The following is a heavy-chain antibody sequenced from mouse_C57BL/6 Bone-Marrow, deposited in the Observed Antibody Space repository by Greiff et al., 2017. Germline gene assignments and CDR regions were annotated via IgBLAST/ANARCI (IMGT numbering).Heavy chain of an antibody. V-gene: IGHV1-81*01. CDR2: IYPRSGNT. J-gene: IGHJ3*01. Sequence: VQLQESGAELARPGASVKLSCKASGYTFTSYGISWVKQRTGQGLEWIGEIYPRSGNTYYNEKFKGKATLTADKSSSTAYMELRSLTSEDSAVYFCARSANYYGSSAFAYWGQGTLVTVSA. CDR1: GYTFTSYG. D-gene: IGHD1-1*01. CDR3: ARSANYYGSSAFAY.